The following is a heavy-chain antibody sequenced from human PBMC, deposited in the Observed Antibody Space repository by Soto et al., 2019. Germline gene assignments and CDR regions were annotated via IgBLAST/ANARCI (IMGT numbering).Heavy chain of an antibody. D-gene: IGHD2-2*01. Sequence: SETLSLTCTVSGGSISSGGYYWSWIRQHPGKGLEWIGYIYYSGSTYYNPSLKSRVTISVDTSKNQFSLKLSSVTAADTAVYYCARGGVVVPAAPNDYYYYGMDVWGQGTTVTVS. CDR3: ARGGVVVPAAPNDYYYYGMDV. J-gene: IGHJ6*02. CDR1: GGSISSGGYY. V-gene: IGHV4-31*03. CDR2: IYYSGST.